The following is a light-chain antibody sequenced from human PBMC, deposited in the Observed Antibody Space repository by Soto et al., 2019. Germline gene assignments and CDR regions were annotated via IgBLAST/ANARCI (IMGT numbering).Light chain of an antibody. V-gene: IGKV1-33*01. CDR3: QQYDSLPPT. CDR2: DAF. CDR1: QDIKNY. J-gene: IGKJ4*01. Sequence: DLQMTQSPSSLSAFVGDSITITCQASQDIKNYLNWYQHKPGKAPKLLIYDAFKSDTEVPSRYSGSGSGTDFTFTISSLQPEDIATYFCQQYDSLPPTFGGGTRVDI.